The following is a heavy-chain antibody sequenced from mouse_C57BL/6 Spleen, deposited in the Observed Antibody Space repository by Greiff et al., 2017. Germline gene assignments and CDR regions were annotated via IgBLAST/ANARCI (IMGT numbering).Heavy chain of an antibody. CDR3: ARPRSNYAWFAY. V-gene: IGHV5-17*01. CDR1: GFTFSDYG. D-gene: IGHD2-5*01. Sequence: EVQRVESGGGLLKPGGSLKLSCAASGFTFSDYGMHWVRQAPEKGLEWVAYISSGSSTIYYADTVKGRFPISRDNAKNTLFLQMTSLRSEDTAMYYCARPRSNYAWFAYGGQGTLVTGSA. J-gene: IGHJ3*01. CDR2: ISSGSSTI.